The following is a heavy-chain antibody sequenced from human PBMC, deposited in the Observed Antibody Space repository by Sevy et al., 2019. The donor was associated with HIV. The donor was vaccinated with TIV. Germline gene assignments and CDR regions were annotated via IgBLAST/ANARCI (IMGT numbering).Heavy chain of an antibody. Sequence: SETLSLTCSVSGGSGGSVSDYYWSWIRQPPGKGLEWIGYINYSRSTKFNLSLKSRVTISVDTSKNQFSLKLSSVTAADTAVYYYARGGTSLFAPWGQGTLVTVSS. D-gene: IGHD2-15*01. V-gene: IGHV4-59*02. CDR1: GGSGGSVSDYY. J-gene: IGHJ5*02. CDR3: ARGGTSLFAP. CDR2: INYSRST.